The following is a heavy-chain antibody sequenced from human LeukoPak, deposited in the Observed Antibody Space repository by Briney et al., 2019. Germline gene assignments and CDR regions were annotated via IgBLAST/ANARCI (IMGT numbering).Heavy chain of an antibody. J-gene: IGHJ4*02. CDR3: ARDSGITMTD. CDR2: IYYSGST. D-gene: IGHD3-22*01. CDR1: GGSISSYY. V-gene: IGHV4-59*01. Sequence: SETLSLTCTVSGGSISSYYWSWIRQPPGKGLEWIGYIYYSGSTNYNPSIKSRVTISVDTSKNQFSLKLSSVTAADTAVYYCARDSGITMTDWGQGTLVTVSS.